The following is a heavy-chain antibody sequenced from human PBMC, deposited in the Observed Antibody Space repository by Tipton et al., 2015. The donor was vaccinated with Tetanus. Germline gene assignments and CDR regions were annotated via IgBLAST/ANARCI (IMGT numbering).Heavy chain of an antibody. Sequence: TLSLTCTVSGDSISSQNSYWGWIRQTPGRRLEWIGTTHFSGSSYYNPSLKSRVAMNVDTSRNQLSLRLTSVTAADTAVYFCAKDGGTSGWYIHFDYWGQGTLVTVSS. CDR3: AKDGGTSGWYIHFDY. CDR1: GDSISSQNSY. J-gene: IGHJ4*02. CDR2: THFSGSS. V-gene: IGHV4-39*02. D-gene: IGHD6-19*01.